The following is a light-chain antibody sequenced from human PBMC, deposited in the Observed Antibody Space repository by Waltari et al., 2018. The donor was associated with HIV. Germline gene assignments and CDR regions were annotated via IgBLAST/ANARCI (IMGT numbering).Light chain of an antibody. J-gene: IGLJ1*01. CDR2: KDN. CDR1: ALPKQY. CDR3: QSADSTGTYPDV. V-gene: IGLV3-25*03. Sequence: SYELTQPPSVSVSPGQTARITCSGDALPKQYAYWYQQKPGQAPVLVLYKDNERPSGMPGRFSGSSSGTTVTLTISGVQTEDEADYYCQSADSTGTYPDVFGPGTKVTVL.